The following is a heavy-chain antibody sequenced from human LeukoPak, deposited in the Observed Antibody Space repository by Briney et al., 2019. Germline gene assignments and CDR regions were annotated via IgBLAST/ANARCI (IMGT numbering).Heavy chain of an antibody. D-gene: IGHD3-22*01. CDR2: ITGDGGSK. J-gene: IGHJ4*02. CDR3: AKDHYYSSPGPVDH. CDR1: GFTFRDYS. Sequence: GGSLKLSCGASGFTFRDYSMHWVRQRPGKGLEWLALITGDGGSKYYADSVEGRFTISRDNRKNSLYMQMNSLTTEDTALYYFAKDHYYSSPGPVDHWGRGTVVTVSS. V-gene: IGHV3-43*01.